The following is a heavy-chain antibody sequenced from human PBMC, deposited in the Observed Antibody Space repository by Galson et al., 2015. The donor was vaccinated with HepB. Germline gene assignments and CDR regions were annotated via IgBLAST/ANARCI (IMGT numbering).Heavy chain of an antibody. Sequence: QSGAEVKKPGESLKISCKGSGYSFTSYWIGWVRQMPGKGLEWMGIIYPGDSDTRYSPSFQGQVTISADKSISTAYLQWSSLKASDTAMYYCARHHTSPGTVTTELGYYYGMDVWGQGTTVTVSS. D-gene: IGHD4-17*01. CDR2: IYPGDSDT. J-gene: IGHJ6*02. V-gene: IGHV5-51*01. CDR3: ARHHTSPGTVTTELGYYYGMDV. CDR1: GYSFTSYW.